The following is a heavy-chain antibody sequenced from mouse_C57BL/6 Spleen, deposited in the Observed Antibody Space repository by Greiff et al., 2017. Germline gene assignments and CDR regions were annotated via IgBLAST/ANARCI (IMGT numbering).Heavy chain of an antibody. CDR2: IDPETGGT. D-gene: IGHD2-4*01. CDR1: GYTFTDYE. V-gene: IGHV1-15*01. CDR3: TRRDYDPFAY. J-gene: IGHJ3*01. Sequence: QVQLQQSGAELVRPGASVTLSCKASGYTFTDYEMHWVKQTPVHGLEWIGAIDPETGGTAYNQKFKGKAILTADKSSITAYMELRSLTSEDSAVYYCTRRDYDPFAYWGQGTLVTVSA.